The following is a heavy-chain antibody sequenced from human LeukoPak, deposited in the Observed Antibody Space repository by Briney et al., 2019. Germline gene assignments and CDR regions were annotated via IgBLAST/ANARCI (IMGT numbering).Heavy chain of an antibody. CDR1: GYTLTSYG. D-gene: IGHD3-3*01. V-gene: IGHV7-4-1*02. Sequence: ASVTVSCKASGYTLTSYGMNWVRQAPGQGLEWMGWINTNTGNPTYAQGFTGRFVFSLDTSVSTAYLQISSLKAEDTAVYYCARELYYDFWSGAFDIWGQGTMVTVSS. CDR3: ARELYYDFWSGAFDI. J-gene: IGHJ3*02. CDR2: INTNTGNP.